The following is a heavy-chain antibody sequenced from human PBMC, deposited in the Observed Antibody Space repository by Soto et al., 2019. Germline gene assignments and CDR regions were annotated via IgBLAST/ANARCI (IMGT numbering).Heavy chain of an antibody. CDR2: IWYDGSRK. Sequence: GGSLRLSCAASGFTFTNFGMHWVRQAPGKGLEWVALIWYDGSRKYYVESAKGRFTISRDTSKNTVFLQMNSLRVEDTALYFCARDYCSTSSCFDYWGQGTPVTVSS. J-gene: IGHJ4*02. V-gene: IGHV3-33*02. D-gene: IGHD2-2*01. CDR3: ARDYCSTSSCFDY. CDR1: GFTFTNFG.